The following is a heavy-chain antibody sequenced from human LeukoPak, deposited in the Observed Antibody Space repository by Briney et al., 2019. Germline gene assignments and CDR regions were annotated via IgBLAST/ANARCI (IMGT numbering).Heavy chain of an antibody. CDR3: ARLLSSTSFSFDY. Sequence: SETLSLTCTVSGGSISSYYWSWIRQPPGKGLEWIGYIYYSGSTNYNPSLKSRVTISVDTSKNQSSLKLSSVTAADTAVYYCARLLSSTSFSFDYWGQGTLVTVSS. J-gene: IGHJ4*02. CDR1: GGSISSYY. CDR2: IYYSGST. V-gene: IGHV4-59*01. D-gene: IGHD2-2*01.